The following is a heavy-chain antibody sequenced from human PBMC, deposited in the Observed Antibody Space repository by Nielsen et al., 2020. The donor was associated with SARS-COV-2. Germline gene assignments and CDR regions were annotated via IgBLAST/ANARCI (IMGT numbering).Heavy chain of an antibody. J-gene: IGHJ5*02. D-gene: IGHD2-2*01. CDR3: ARQGYCSSTSCYRRGVDWFDP. Sequence: GESLKISCKGSGYSFTSYWISWVRQMPGKGLEWMGRIDPSDSYTNYSPSFQGHVTISADKSISTAYLQWSSLEASDTAMYYCARQGYCSSTSCYRRGVDWFDPWGQGTLVTVSS. CDR2: IDPSDSYT. V-gene: IGHV5-10-1*01. CDR1: GYSFTSYW.